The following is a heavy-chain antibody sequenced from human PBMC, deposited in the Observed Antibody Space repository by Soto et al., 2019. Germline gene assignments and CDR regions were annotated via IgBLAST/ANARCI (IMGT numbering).Heavy chain of an antibody. J-gene: IGHJ4*02. V-gene: IGHV4-31*03. Sequence: TSETLSLTCTVSGGSISSGGYYWSWIRQHPGKGLEWIGYIYYSGSTYYNPSLKSRVTISVGTSKNQFSLKLSSVTAADTAVYYCARTTAIHHTDYWGQGTLVTVSS. CDR2: IYYSGST. CDR3: ARTTAIHHTDY. CDR1: GGSISSGGYY. D-gene: IGHD2-21*02.